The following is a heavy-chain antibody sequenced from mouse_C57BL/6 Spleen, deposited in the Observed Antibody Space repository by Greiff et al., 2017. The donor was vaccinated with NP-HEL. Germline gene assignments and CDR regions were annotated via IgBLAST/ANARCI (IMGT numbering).Heavy chain of an antibody. CDR1: GYTFTSYW. J-gene: IGHJ4*01. D-gene: IGHD1-1*01. CDR3: ARGGLYGSSPYYYAMDY. Sequence: QVQLQQPGAELVKPGASVKMSCKASGYTFTSYWITWVKQRPGQGLEWIGDIYPGSGSTNYNEKFKSKATLTVDTSSSTAYMQLSSLTSEDSAVYYCARGGLYGSSPYYYAMDYWGQGTSVTVSS. V-gene: IGHV1-55*01. CDR2: IYPGSGST.